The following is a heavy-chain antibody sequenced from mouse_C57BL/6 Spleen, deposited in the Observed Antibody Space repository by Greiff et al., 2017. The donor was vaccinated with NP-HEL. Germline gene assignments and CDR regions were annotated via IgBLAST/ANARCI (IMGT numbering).Heavy chain of an antibody. D-gene: IGHD1-1*01. CDR1: GYTFTSYW. Sequence: QVQLQQPGAELVMPGASVKLSCMASGYTFTSYWMHWVKQRPGQGLEWIGEIDPSDSYTNYNQKFKGKSTLTVDKSSSTAYMQLSSLTSEDSAVYYCARGSTTGGFDYWGQGTTLTVSS. V-gene: IGHV1-69*01. J-gene: IGHJ2*01. CDR2: IDPSDSYT. CDR3: ARGSTTGGFDY.